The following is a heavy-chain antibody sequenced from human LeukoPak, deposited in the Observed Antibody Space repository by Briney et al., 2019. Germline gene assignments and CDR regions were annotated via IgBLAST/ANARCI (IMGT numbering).Heavy chain of an antibody. J-gene: IGHJ4*02. CDR1: GFIFTDYW. V-gene: IGHV3-7*03. Sequence: GGSLRLSCAASGFIFTDYWMNWVRQAPGKGLEWVAMIKYDGIDKKYLDSVKGRFTISRDNSKNTVSLRLNSLRAEDSAIYYCASRKEYSTSSVFYWGQGTLVTVSS. CDR3: ASRKEYSTSSVFY. CDR2: IKYDGIDK. D-gene: IGHD6-6*01.